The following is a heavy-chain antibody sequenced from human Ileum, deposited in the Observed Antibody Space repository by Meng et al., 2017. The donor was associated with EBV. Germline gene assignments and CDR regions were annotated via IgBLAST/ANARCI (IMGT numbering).Heavy chain of an antibody. Sequence: QVQLQESGPGLVTPSGTLSLTCAVSGGSISSSNWWSWVRQPPGKGLEWIGEIYHSGSTNYNPSLKSRVTISVDKSENQFSLNLSSVTAADTAVYYCARVGQWLPIDYWGQGTLVTVSS. CDR3: ARVGQWLPIDY. J-gene: IGHJ4*02. V-gene: IGHV4-4*02. CDR2: IYHSGST. CDR1: GGSISSSNW. D-gene: IGHD6-19*01.